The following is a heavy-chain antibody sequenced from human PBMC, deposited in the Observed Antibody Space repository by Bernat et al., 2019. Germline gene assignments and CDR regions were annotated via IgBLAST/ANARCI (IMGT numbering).Heavy chain of an antibody. V-gene: IGHV3-72*01. CDR3: ARASSYSVSYETRNYFDS. D-gene: IGHD1-26*01. J-gene: IGHJ4*02. Sequence: VQLVESGGGLVQPGGSLRLSCAASGFAFSDHYMDWVRQAPGKGLEWVGRSRNKDKTFTTEYAASVTGRFTISRDESKNSLYLKMNSLKTEDTSVYYCARASSYSVSYETRNYFDSWVQGTLLTFSS. CDR1: GFAFSDHY. CDR2: SRNKDKTFTT.